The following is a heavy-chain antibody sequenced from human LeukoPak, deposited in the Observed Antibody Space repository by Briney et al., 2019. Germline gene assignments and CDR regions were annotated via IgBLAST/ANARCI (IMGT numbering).Heavy chain of an antibody. CDR1: GYTFTSYY. Sequence: ASVKVSCRASGYTFTSYYMHWVRQAPGQGLEWMGIINPSGGSASYAPKFQGRVTMTRDTSTSTVYMELSSLRSEDTAVYYCARDPPYYDFWSGFPDYWGQGTLVTVSS. D-gene: IGHD3-3*01. CDR3: ARDPPYYDFWSGFPDY. J-gene: IGHJ4*02. V-gene: IGHV1-46*01. CDR2: INPSGGSA.